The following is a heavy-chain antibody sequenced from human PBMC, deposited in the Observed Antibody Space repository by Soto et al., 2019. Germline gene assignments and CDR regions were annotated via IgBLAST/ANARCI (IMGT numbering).Heavy chain of an antibody. CDR2: IYYSGTT. J-gene: IGHJ4*02. Sequence: SETLSLTCAVSGYSISSSNWWGWFRHPPGKGLEWIGYIYYSGTTYYNPSLKSRVTMSVDTPKNQFSLRLNSVTAVDTAVYYCTIARGDPQLHGLDYWAQGTLVTVSS. CDR1: GYSISSSNW. V-gene: IGHV4-28*01. D-gene: IGHD6-6*01. CDR3: TIARGDPQLHGLDY.